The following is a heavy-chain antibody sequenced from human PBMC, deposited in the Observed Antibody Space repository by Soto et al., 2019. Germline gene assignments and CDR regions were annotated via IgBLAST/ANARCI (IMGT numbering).Heavy chain of an antibody. J-gene: IGHJ4*02. CDR3: ARESGPSSAFDY. CDR2: IIFSGST. CDR1: GVSISSGEYY. V-gene: IGHV4-30-4*01. D-gene: IGHD2-2*01. Sequence: KSSETLSLTXTVSGVSISSGEYYWTWIRQSPGKGLEWIGYIIFSGSTYYNPSLESRVTISIDTSKNQFSLKLTSVTAADTAVYFCARESGPSSAFDYWGQGTLVTVS.